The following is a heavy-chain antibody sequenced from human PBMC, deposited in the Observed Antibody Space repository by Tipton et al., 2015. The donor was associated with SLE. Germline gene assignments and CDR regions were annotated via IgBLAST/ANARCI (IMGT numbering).Heavy chain of an antibody. D-gene: IGHD2-2*01. CDR3: ARLGEGCSSTSCYWGYFDL. J-gene: IGHJ2*01. CDR2: FYYSGST. Sequence: TLSLTCTVSGGSISSSSYYWGWIRQPPGKGLEWIGSFYYSGSTYYNQSLKSRITISVDTSKNQFSLKLSSVTAADTAVYYCARLGEGCSSTSCYWGYFDLWGRGTLVTVSS. CDR1: GGSISSSSYY. V-gene: IGHV4-39*07.